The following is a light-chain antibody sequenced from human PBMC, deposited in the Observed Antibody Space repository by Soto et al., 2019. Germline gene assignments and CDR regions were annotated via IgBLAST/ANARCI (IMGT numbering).Light chain of an antibody. V-gene: IGLV2-14*03. Sequence: QSALTQPASVSGSPGQSITISCTGTSSDLGAYNYVSWYQQHPGQAPKLMISDVSNRPSGISDRFSGSKSGNTASLTISGLQAEDEADYYCHSCSRSSGTRYVFGTGTKLTVL. CDR1: SSDLGAYNY. J-gene: IGLJ1*01. CDR2: DVS. CDR3: HSCSRSSGTRYV.